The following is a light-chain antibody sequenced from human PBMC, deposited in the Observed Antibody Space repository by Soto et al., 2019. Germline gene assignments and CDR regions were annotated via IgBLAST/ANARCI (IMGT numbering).Light chain of an antibody. V-gene: IGKV1-9*01. CDR3: QQPTSFPLT. J-gene: IGKJ4*01. CDR2: AAS. Sequence: IRFKQFRFAVSVSIRARVTITCRASQGISSYLAWYQQKPGKAPKLLIYAASTLQSGVPSRFSGSGSGTDFTLTISSLQPEDFATYYCQQPTSFPLTFGRGTKV. CDR1: QGISSY.